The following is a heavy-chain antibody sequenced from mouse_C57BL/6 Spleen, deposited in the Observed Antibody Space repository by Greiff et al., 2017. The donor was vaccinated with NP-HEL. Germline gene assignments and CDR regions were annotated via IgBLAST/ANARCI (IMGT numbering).Heavy chain of an antibody. CDR3: GRSDYYGTGGLAY. CDR2: IDPANGNT. V-gene: IGHV14-3*01. D-gene: IGHD1-1*01. CDR1: GFNIKNTY. Sequence: EVQLQQSVAELVRPGASVKLSCTASGFNIKNTYMHWVKQRPEQGLEWIGRIDPANGNTKYAPKFQGKATITADTSSNTAYLPLSSLTSEDTAIYYGGRSDYYGTGGLAYWGQGTLVTVSA. J-gene: IGHJ3*01.